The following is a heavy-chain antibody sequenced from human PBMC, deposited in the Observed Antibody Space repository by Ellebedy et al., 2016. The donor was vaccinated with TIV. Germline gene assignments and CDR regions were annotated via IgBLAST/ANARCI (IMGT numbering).Heavy chain of an antibody. CDR3: AREEDYSPNAFSALDH. V-gene: IGHV1-18*04. CDR2: ISVFTGNT. J-gene: IGHJ4*02. Sequence: ASVKVSCKTSGYNFDTYSLSWVRQAPGQGLEWMGWISVFTGNTKYAQNFQDRLTLTTDTSTSTAYMELRSLRTDDTAVYFCAREEDYSPNAFSALDHWGQGTLVTVSS. CDR1: GYNFDTYS. D-gene: IGHD3/OR15-3a*01.